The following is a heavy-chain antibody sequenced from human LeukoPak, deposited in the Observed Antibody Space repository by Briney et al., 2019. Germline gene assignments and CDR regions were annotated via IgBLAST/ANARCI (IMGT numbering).Heavy chain of an antibody. J-gene: IGHJ4*02. D-gene: IGHD6-13*01. CDR1: GGSISSGDYY. V-gene: IGHV4-30-4*01. CDR3: ARDVGYSSSWLFDY. CDR2: IYYSGST. Sequence: SETLPLTCTVSGGSISSGDYYWSWIRQPPGKGLEWIGYIYYSGSTYYNPSLKSRVTISVDTSKNQFSLKLSSVTAADTAVYYCARDVGYSSSWLFDYWGQGTLVTVSS.